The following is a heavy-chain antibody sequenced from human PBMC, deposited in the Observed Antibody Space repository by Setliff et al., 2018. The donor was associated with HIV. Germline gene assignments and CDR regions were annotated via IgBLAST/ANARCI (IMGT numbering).Heavy chain of an antibody. V-gene: IGHV4-34*01. CDR3: ATLKLATIYRDFDY. Sequence: SETLSLTCAVYGGSFSGYYWSWIRQPPGKGLEWIGEINHRGSTNCNPSLKSRVSISVDTSKNQFSLKLSSVTAADTAVYYCATLKLATIYRDFDYWGQGTQVTVSS. CDR1: GGSFSGYY. CDR2: INHRGST. J-gene: IGHJ4*02. D-gene: IGHD5-12*01.